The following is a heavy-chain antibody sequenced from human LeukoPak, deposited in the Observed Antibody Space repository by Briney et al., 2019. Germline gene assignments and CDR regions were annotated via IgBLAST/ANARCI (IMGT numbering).Heavy chain of an antibody. CDR3: ARDKVEWGLLRFIDY. J-gene: IGHJ4*02. D-gene: IGHD1-26*01. CDR1: GYTFTGYY. Sequence: ASVKVSCKASGYTFTGYYMHWVRQAPGQGLEWMGRINPNSGGTNYAQKFQGRVTMTRDTSISTAYMELSRLRSDDTAVYYCARDKVEWGLLRFIDYWGQGTLVTVSS. CDR2: INPNSGGT. V-gene: IGHV1-2*06.